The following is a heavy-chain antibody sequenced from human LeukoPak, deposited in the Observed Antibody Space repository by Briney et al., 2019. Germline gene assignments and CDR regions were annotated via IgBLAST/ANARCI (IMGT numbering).Heavy chain of an antibody. CDR2: IYHSGST. CDR3: ARCGDEDFFDY. CDR1: GGSISSYY. J-gene: IGHJ4*02. D-gene: IGHD7-27*01. V-gene: IGHV4-38-2*02. Sequence: NSSETLSLTCTVSGGSISSYYWGWIRRPPGKGLEWIGIIYHSGSTYYNPSLKSRVTISVDTSKNQFFLKLSAVTAADTAVYYCARCGDEDFFDYWGQGTLVTVSS.